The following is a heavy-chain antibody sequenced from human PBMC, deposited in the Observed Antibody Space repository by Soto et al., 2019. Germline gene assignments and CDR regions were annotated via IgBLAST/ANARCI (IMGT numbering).Heavy chain of an antibody. Sequence: TETLSLTCTVSGASMYDYSGSWIRPPAGRRLELSGYYHCGGSANYTPSLRSRVTISMDTSKNQFSLELSSVTAADAAFYYCAGSGHSVAGAMWGQGVLVTVSS. J-gene: IGHJ4*02. V-gene: IGHV4-59*03. D-gene: IGHD3-16*01. CDR2: YHCGGSA. CDR3: AGSGHSVAGAM. CDR1: GASMYDYS.